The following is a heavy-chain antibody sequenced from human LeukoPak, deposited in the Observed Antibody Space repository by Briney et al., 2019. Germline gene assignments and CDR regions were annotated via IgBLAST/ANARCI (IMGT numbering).Heavy chain of an antibody. Sequence: SVKVSCKASGGTFSSYTISWVRQAPGQGLEWMGRIIPILGIANYAQKFQGRVTITADKSTSTAYMELSSLRSEDTAVYYYARDFESTYYYYYMGVWGKGTTVTVSS. CDR3: ARDFESTYYYYYMGV. J-gene: IGHJ6*03. D-gene: IGHD2-2*01. CDR1: GGTFSSYT. CDR2: IIPILGIA. V-gene: IGHV1-69*04.